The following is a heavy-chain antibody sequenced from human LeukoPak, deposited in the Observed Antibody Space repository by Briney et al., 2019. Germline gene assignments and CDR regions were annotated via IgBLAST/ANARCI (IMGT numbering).Heavy chain of an antibody. J-gene: IGHJ6*02. CDR3: ARDSEDSPSNDRKWVRVRGPYDGMDV. Sequence: SETLSLTCTVPGGSISSYYWSWIRQPPGKGLEWIGYIYHTGSTKYNPSLKSRVTISVDTSKSQFSLKLTSVTAADMAVYYCARDSEDSPSNDRKWVRVRGPYDGMDVWGQGTTVTVSS. V-gene: IGHV4-59*01. CDR2: IYHTGST. CDR1: GGSISSYY. D-gene: IGHD3-10*01.